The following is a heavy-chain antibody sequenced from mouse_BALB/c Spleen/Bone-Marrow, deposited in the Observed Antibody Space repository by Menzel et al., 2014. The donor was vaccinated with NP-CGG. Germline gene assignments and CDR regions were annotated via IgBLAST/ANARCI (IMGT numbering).Heavy chain of an antibody. Sequence: VKLVESGAELVKPGASVKLSCKASGYTFTNYYMYWVKQRPGQGLEWIGEINPSNGGPNFNEKFKSKATLTVDKSSSTAYMQLSGLTSEDSAVYYCTRARPGGFAYWGQGTLVTVSA. CDR2: INPSNGGP. CDR3: TRARPGGFAY. J-gene: IGHJ3*01. V-gene: IGHV1S81*02. D-gene: IGHD4-1*01. CDR1: GYTFTNYY.